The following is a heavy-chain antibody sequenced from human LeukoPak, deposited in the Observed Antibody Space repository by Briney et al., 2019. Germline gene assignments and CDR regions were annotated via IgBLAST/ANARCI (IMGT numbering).Heavy chain of an antibody. CDR3: ARDAPSNYDFWSGYFNY. D-gene: IGHD3-3*01. Sequence: SETLSLTCTVSGGSISSSSYYWGWIRQPPGKGLEWIGSIYYSGSTYYNPSLKSRVTISVDTSKNQFSLKLSSVTAADTAVYYCARDAPSNYDFWSGYFNYWGQGTLVTVSS. CDR1: GGSISSSSYY. CDR2: IYYSGST. V-gene: IGHV4-39*07. J-gene: IGHJ4*02.